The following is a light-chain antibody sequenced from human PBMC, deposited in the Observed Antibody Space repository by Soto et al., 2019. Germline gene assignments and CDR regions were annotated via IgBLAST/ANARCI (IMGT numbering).Light chain of an antibody. CDR3: CSYAGSYNLGV. CDR2: DVT. J-gene: IGLJ3*02. CDR1: NSDIGGYNF. Sequence: QSALTQPASVSGSPGQSLTISCTGSNSDIGGYNFVSWYQQHPGKAPKLTIYDVTKRPSWVPDRFSGAKSGNSASLTISGLRAEDEADYYCCSYAGSYNLGVFGGGTKLTVL. V-gene: IGLV2-11*01.